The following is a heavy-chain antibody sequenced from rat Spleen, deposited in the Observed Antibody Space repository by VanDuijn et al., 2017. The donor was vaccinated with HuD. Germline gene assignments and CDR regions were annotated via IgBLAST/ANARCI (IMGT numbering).Heavy chain of an antibody. Sequence: EVQLVEAGGGLVQPGRSLKLSCAASGFTFSNSGMAWVRQAPTKGLEWVATIRYDGDNTYYRDSVKGRFTISRDNAKGTLYLQMDSLRSEDTATYYCARQWDYWGQGVMVTVSS. CDR2: IRYDGDNT. CDR1: GFTFSNSG. J-gene: IGHJ2*01. V-gene: IGHV5-29*01. CDR3: ARQWDY.